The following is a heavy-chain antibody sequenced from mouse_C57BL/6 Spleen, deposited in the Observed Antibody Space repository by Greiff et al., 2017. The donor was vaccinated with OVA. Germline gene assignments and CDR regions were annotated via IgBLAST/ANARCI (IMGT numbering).Heavy chain of an antibody. J-gene: IGHJ4*01. CDR2: IDPEDGET. CDR1: GFNIKDYY. CDR3: AKGKALKAMDY. V-gene: IGHV14-2*01. Sequence: EVMLVESGAELVKPGASVKLSCTASGFNIKDYYMHWVKQRTEQGLEWIGRIDPEDGETKYAPKFQGKATITADTSSNTAYLQLSSLTSEDTAIYYCAKGKALKAMDYWGQGTSVTVSS.